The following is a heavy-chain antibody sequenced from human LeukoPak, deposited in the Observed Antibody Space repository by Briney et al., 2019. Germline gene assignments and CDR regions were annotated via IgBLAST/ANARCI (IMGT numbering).Heavy chain of an antibody. Sequence: SETLSLTCTVSSGSISTSNYYWGWVRQPPGKALEWIGNIFYSGSTYYSPSLKSRVTISLDTSRNQFSLKLSSVTAADTAVYYCARSVVVGWFDPWGQGTLVTVSS. V-gene: IGHV4-39*07. CDR2: IFYSGST. J-gene: IGHJ5*02. CDR3: ARSVVVGWFDP. CDR1: SGSISTSNYY. D-gene: IGHD2-21*01.